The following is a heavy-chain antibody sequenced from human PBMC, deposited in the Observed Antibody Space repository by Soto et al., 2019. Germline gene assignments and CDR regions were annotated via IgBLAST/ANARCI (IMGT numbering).Heavy chain of an antibody. CDR3: ARDRDYSNYYYYYYMDV. J-gene: IGHJ6*03. CDR1: GFTFSSYG. V-gene: IGHV3-33*01. D-gene: IGHD4-4*01. CDR2: IWYDGSNK. Sequence: GGSLRLSCAASGFTFSSYGMHWVRQAPGKGLEWVAVIWYDGSNKYYADSVKGRFTISRDNSKNTLYLQMNSLRAEDTAVYYCARDRDYSNYYYYYYMDVWGKGTTGTVS.